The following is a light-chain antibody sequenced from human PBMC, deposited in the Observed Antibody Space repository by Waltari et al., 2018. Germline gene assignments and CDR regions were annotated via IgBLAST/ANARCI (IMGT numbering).Light chain of an antibody. J-gene: IGLJ2*01. CDR1: SSDVGGYNY. Sequence: QSALTQPASVSGSPGQSITISCTGTSSDVGGYNYVSWYLQHPGKAPKLMIYDVSNRPSGVSNRCTRSKAGHTSSLTISGLQAEDEADYYCSSYTTSSTLVFGGGTKLTVL. V-gene: IGLV2-14*03. CDR3: SSYTTSSTLV. CDR2: DVS.